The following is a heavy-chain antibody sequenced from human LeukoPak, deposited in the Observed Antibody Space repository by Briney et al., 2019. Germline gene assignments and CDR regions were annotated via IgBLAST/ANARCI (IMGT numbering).Heavy chain of an antibody. D-gene: IGHD6-25*01. V-gene: IGHV4-4*02. CDR3: ASLYSSGSYGMDV. Sequence: SETLSLTCAVSGGSISSSNWWSWVRQPPGKGLEWIGEIYHSGSTNYNPSLKSRVTISVDKSKNQFSLKLSSVTAADTAVCYCASLYSSGSYGMDVWGKGTTVTVSS. J-gene: IGHJ6*04. CDR2: IYHSGST. CDR1: GGSISSSNW.